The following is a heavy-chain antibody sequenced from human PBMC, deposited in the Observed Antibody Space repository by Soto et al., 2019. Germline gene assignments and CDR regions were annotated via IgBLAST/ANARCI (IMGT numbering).Heavy chain of an antibody. J-gene: IGHJ4*02. CDR1: GGSVTSGSHY. Sequence: QVQLQESGPGLVKPSETLSLTCTVSGGSVTSGSHYWTWIRQPPGKGLEWIGYMSYSGTTNYKPPLTRRLTIAVVTSRIQFALRLSSVTAADTAVYFSARAITFDFWSDSQSGYYFDYWGQGPLVTVSS. V-gene: IGHV4-61*01. D-gene: IGHD3-3*01. CDR2: MSYSGTT. CDR3: ARAITFDFWSDSQSGYYFDY.